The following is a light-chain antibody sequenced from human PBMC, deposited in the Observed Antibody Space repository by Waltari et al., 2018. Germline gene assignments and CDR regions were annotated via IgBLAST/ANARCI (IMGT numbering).Light chain of an antibody. Sequence: DIQMTQSPSSVSESVGDRVIITCRASQGINNYLAWYQQKPGEAPNLLIYAASVLQTGVPSRFSGTGSGTDFTLTINNLQPEDFATYFCQQGNSFPPTFGQGTQVDVK. V-gene: IGKV1-12*01. CDR2: AAS. CDR3: QQGNSFPPT. J-gene: IGKJ1*01. CDR1: QGINNY.